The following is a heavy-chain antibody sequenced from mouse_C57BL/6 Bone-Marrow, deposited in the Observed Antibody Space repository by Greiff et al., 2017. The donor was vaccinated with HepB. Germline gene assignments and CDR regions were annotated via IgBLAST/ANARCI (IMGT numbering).Heavy chain of an antibody. J-gene: IGHJ1*03. CDR3: AREANWYFDV. CDR1: GYTFTSYG. Sequence: QQSGAELARPGASVKLSCKASGYTFTSYGISWVKQRTGQGLEWIGEIYPRSGNTYYNEKFKGKATLTADKSSSTAYMELRSLTSEDSAVYFCAREANWYFDVWGTGTTVTVSS. D-gene: IGHD6-1*01. V-gene: IGHV1-81*01. CDR2: IYPRSGNT.